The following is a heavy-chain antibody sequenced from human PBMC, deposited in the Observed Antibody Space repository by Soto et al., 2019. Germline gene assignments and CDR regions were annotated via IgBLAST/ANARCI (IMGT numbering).Heavy chain of an antibody. V-gene: IGHV3-23*01. Sequence: EVQLLESGGGLVQPGGSLRLSCLASGFTFSSYAMSWVRQAPGKGLEWVSTIIAGGNSTYYADFVKGRFTISRDNSKNTMFLQMNSLRAEDTAVYYCATQNFDYWGQGTLITVSS. CDR3: ATQNFDY. J-gene: IGHJ4*02. CDR1: GFTFSSYA. CDR2: IIAGGNST.